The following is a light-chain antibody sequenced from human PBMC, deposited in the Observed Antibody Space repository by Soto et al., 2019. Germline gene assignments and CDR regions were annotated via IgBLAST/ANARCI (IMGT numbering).Light chain of an antibody. CDR1: QSVNSK. Sequence: EIVMTQSPATLSVSPGERASLSCRAGQSVNSKLAWYQQKPGRAPRLLIYGASTRATGIPARFSGSGSGTEFTLTISSLQSEDFAVYYCQQVNSFPSTFGQGTRL. CDR2: GAS. CDR3: QQVNSFPST. J-gene: IGKJ5*01. V-gene: IGKV3-15*01.